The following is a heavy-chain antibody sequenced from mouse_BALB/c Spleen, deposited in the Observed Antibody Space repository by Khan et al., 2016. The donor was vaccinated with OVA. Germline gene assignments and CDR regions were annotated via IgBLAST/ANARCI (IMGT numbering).Heavy chain of an antibody. CDR1: GYSITSEYA. D-gene: IGHD2-4*01. V-gene: IGHV3-2*02. CDR3: ARKDYYDYDPFPY. Sequence: VQLKESGPGLVKPSQSLSLTCTVTGYSITSEYAWNWIRQFPGNKLEWMGYINYSGNTRFNPSLKSRTSITRDTSKNQFFLHLNSVTTEDTATYFCARKDYYDYDPFPYWGQGTLVTVSA. CDR2: INYSGNT. J-gene: IGHJ3*01.